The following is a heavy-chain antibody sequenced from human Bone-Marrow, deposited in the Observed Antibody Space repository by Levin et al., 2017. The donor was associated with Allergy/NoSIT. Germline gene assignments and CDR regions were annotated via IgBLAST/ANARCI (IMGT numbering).Heavy chain of an antibody. CDR2: IRNKANSYTT. D-gene: IGHD3-16*01. CDR1: GFTFSDHY. J-gene: IGHJ4*02. V-gene: IGHV3-72*01. CDR3: VRVRLITSGGGRPFDY. Sequence: PGGSLRLSCAASGFTFSDHYMDWVRQAPGKGLEWVGRIRNKANSYTTEYAASVKGRFTISRDDSRNSLSLQMNSLKTEDTAMYYCVRVRLITSGGGRPFDYWGQGTLVTVSS.